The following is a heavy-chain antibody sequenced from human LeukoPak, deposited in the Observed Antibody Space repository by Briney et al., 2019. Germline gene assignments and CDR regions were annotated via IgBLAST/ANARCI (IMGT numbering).Heavy chain of an antibody. CDR1: GGSVSSYY. D-gene: IGHD3-9*01. J-gene: IGHJ5*02. CDR2: IYYIGST. Sequence: PSETLSLTCTVSGGSVSSYYWSWIRQPPGRGLEWIGYIYYIGSTNYNPSLKSRVTISVDTSKNQFSLKLNSVTAADTAVYYCARGGLFSTDNWFDPWGQGTLVTVSS. V-gene: IGHV4-59*02. CDR3: ARGGLFSTDNWFDP.